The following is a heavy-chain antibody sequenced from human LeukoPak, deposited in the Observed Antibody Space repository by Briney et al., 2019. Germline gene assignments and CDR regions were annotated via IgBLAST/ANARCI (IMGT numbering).Heavy chain of an antibody. D-gene: IGHD6-6*01. Sequence: PSETLSLTCAVYGGSFGGYYWSWIRQPPGKGLEWIGEINHSGSTNYNPSLKSRVTISVDTSKNQFSLKLSSVTATDTAVYYCARSSVLDYWGQGTLVTVSS. CDR1: GGSFGGYY. V-gene: IGHV4-34*01. J-gene: IGHJ4*02. CDR2: INHSGST. CDR3: ARSSVLDY.